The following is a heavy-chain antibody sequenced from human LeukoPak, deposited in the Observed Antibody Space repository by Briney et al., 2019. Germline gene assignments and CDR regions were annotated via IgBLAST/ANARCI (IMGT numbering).Heavy chain of an antibody. CDR3: EKLRGGIYSSRDAFDI. CDR1: GYTFSSNG. J-gene: IGHJ3*02. CDR2: ISPYNGDT. V-gene: IGHV1-18*04. D-gene: IGHD3-16*01. Sequence: ASVKVPCKASGYTFSSNGISWVRQGPGQGLEWMAWISPYNGDTKYAPEFQGRVTVTTDTSTSTAYMELRSLRSDDTALYYCEKLRGGIYSSRDAFDIWGQGTMVTVSS.